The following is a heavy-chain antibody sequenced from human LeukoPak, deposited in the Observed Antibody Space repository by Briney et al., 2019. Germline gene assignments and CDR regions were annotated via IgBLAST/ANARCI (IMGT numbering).Heavy chain of an antibody. Sequence: GGSLRLSCVASGFTFSSYAMSWVRQAPGKGLEWVSIIGTNVDRTFYADFVKGRFTISRDNSKNTLYLHMNSLRVEDTAVYYCVKDLARYYDTSGYEYFDYWGQGTLASVCS. CDR2: IGTNVDRT. J-gene: IGHJ4*02. V-gene: IGHV3-23*01. D-gene: IGHD3-22*01. CDR3: VKDLARYYDTSGYEYFDY. CDR1: GFTFSSYA.